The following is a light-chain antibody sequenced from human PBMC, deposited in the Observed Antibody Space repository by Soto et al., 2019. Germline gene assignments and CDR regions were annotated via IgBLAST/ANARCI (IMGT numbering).Light chain of an antibody. CDR3: RSYVGTNSYV. CDR1: SSDVGGYNY. Sequence: QSALTQPPSASGSPGQSVTISCTGTSSDVGGYNYVSWYQHHPGKAPKLIIYEVYKRPSGVPDRFSGSKSGNTAALTVSGLQAEDEADYYSRSYVGTNSYVFGTGTKVTAL. V-gene: IGLV2-8*01. CDR2: EVY. J-gene: IGLJ1*01.